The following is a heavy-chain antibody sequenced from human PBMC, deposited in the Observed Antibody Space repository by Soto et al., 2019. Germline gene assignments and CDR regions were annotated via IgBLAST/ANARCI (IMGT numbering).Heavy chain of an antibody. CDR2: IYYSGST. Sequence: TSETLSLTCTVSGGSISRGGYYWSWIRQHPGKGLEWIGSIYYSGSTYYNPSLKSRVTISVDTSKNQFSLKLSSVTAADTAVYYCARHSLLSYYYYGMDVWGQGTTVTVSS. CDR3: ARHSLLSYYYYGMDV. CDR1: GGSISRGGYY. J-gene: IGHJ6*02. V-gene: IGHV4-39*01. D-gene: IGHD3-10*01.